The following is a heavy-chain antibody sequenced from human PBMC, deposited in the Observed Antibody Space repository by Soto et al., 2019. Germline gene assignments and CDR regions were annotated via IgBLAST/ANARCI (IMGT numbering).Heavy chain of an antibody. CDR2: RWYGGSNK. CDR1: GFTFSSYG. V-gene: IGHV3-33*01. CDR3: ARILDSSTFDY. Sequence: QVQLVESGGGVVQPGRSLRLSCAASGFTFSSYGMHWVRQAPGKGPEWVAVRWYGGSNKYYADSVKGRFTLSRDNSKNTLYLQMNSLRAEDTAVYYCARILDSSTFDYWGQGTLVTVSS. J-gene: IGHJ4*02. D-gene: IGHD6-13*01.